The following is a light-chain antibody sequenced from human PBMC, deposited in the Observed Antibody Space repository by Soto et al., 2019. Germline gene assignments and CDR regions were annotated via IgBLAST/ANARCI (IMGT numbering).Light chain of an antibody. Sequence: IQLTQSPSSMSASVGYRVIITCRASEGIVNYFAWYQHRPGKAHKLLIYGAFTFQVGVPSRVTGSGSGTDFTLTISTLQPEEFATYHCHHLVRYPFAFGQGTRLEMK. CDR3: HHLVRYPFA. CDR1: EGIVNY. J-gene: IGKJ5*01. CDR2: GAF. V-gene: IGKV1-9*01.